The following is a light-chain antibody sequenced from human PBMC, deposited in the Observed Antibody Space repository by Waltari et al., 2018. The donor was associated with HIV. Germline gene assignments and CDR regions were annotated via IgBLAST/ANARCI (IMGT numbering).Light chain of an antibody. Sequence: IQMTQSPSILSASVGDRVTITCQASQNVDSWLAWYQQRPWKAPKLLIYKASTLQYGVPARCTGSGSGTNFTLTINSLHPDDFATYYCQQYNSDFYTFGLGTRLDLK. CDR2: KAS. CDR1: QNVDSW. J-gene: IGKJ2*01. V-gene: IGKV1-5*03. CDR3: QQYNSDFYT.